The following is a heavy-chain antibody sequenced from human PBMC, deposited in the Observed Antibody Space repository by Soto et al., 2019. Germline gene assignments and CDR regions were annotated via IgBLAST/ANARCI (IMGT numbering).Heavy chain of an antibody. CDR1: GGSISSYY. Sequence: SETLSLTCSVSGGSISSYYLSWIRQPPGKGLEWIGYIFYSRSTNYNPSLKSRVIMSIDTSKNQFSLKLSSVTAADTAVYYCARVTINVSTYYFDYWGQGTLVTVSS. J-gene: IGHJ4*02. CDR3: ARVTINVSTYYFDY. CDR2: IFYSRST. V-gene: IGHV4-59*12.